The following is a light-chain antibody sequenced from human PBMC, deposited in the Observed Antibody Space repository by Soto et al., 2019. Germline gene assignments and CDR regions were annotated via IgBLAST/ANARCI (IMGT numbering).Light chain of an antibody. CDR1: QTISSW. V-gene: IGKV1-5*03. J-gene: IGKJ1*01. Sequence: DIQMTQPPSTLSGSVGDRVIITCRASQTISSWLAWYQQKPGKAPKLLIYKASTLKSGVPSRFSGSGSGTEFTLTISSLQPDDFATYYCQHYNSYSEAFGQGTKVDI. CDR2: KAS. CDR3: QHYNSYSEA.